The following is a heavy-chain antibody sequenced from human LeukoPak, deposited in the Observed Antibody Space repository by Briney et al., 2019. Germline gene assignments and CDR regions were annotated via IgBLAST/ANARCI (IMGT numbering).Heavy chain of an antibody. CDR2: ISWNSGFI. J-gene: IGHJ4*02. Sequence: PGGSLRLSCAASGFTFDDYAMHWVRQAPGKGLGWVSGISWNSGFIGYADSVKGRFTISRDNAKNSLYLQMNSLRAEDMALYYCAKGLYGSGSYPDYWGQGTLVTVSS. CDR3: AKGLYGSGSYPDY. CDR1: GFTFDDYA. D-gene: IGHD3-10*01. V-gene: IGHV3-9*03.